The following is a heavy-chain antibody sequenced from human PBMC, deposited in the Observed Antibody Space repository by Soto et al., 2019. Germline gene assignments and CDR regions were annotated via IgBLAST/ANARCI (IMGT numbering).Heavy chain of an antibody. Sequence: HPGGSLRLSCAASGFTFSSYAMSWVRQAPEKGLEWVSAISGSGGSTYYADSVKGRFTISRDNSKNTLYLQMYSLRAEDTAVYYCAKRASRGQSVLSGMDVWGQGTTVTVSS. J-gene: IGHJ6*02. CDR1: GFTFSSYA. CDR2: ISGSGGST. V-gene: IGHV3-23*01. CDR3: AKRASRGQSVLSGMDV. D-gene: IGHD5-12*01.